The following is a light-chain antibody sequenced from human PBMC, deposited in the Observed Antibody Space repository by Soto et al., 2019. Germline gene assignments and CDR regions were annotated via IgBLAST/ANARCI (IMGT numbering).Light chain of an antibody. V-gene: IGLV2-14*03. J-gene: IGLJ1*01. Sequence: QSVLTQPASVSGSPGQSITISCTGTSSDVGAYDYVSWYQQHPDKAPKLMVYEVSHRPSGVSNRFYGSKSVNTATLTISGLQAEHEADYYCSSHTSSSTRVFGTGTKVTVL. CDR2: EVS. CDR3: SSHTSSSTRV. CDR1: SSDVGAYDY.